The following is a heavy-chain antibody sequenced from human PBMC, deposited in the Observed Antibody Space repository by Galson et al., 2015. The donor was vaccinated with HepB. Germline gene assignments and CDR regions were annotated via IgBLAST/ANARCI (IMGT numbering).Heavy chain of an antibody. V-gene: IGHV3-7*03. CDR2: IKQDGSEK. D-gene: IGHD2-2*02. CDR1: GFTFSSYW. J-gene: IGHJ6*03. Sequence: SLRLSCAASGFTFSSYWMSWVRQAPGKGLEWVANIKQDGSEKYYVDSVKGRFTISRDNAKNSLYLQMNSLRAEDTAVYYCARDKSTHCSSTSCYILGENYYYYMDVWGKGTTVTVSS. CDR3: ARDKSTHCSSTSCYILGENYYYYMDV.